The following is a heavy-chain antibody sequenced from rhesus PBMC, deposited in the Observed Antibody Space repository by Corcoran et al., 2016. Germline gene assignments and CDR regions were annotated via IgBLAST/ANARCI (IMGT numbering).Heavy chain of an antibody. Sequence: EVQLVESGGGLVQPGGSLRLSCAASGFTFSSYGMSWVRQAPGKGLEWVSYISIGAGSTYYADPVKCRFTISRDNSKNTLSLQMNSLRAEDTAVYYCAKDKGYSGSWHAFDFWGQGLRVTVSS. V-gene: IGHV3S5*01. CDR2: ISIGAGST. J-gene: IGHJ3*01. D-gene: IGHD6-25*01. CDR1: GFTFSSYG. CDR3: AKDKGYSGSWHAFDF.